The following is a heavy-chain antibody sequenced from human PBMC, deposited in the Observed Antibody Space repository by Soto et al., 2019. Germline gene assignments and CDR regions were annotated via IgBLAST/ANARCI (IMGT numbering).Heavy chain of an antibody. CDR2: IKSKTDGGTT. Sequence: GGSLRLSCAASGFTFSNAWMSWVRQAPGKGLEWVGRIKSKTDGGTTDCAAPVKGRFTISRDDSKNTLYLQMNSLKTEDTAVYYCTTVGSWYYYGMDVWGQGTTVTVSS. CDR3: TTVGSWYYYGMDV. J-gene: IGHJ6*02. CDR1: GFTFSNAW. D-gene: IGHD6-13*01. V-gene: IGHV3-15*01.